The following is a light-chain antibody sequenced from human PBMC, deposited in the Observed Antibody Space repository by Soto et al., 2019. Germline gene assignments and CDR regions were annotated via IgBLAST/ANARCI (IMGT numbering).Light chain of an antibody. Sequence: QSALTQPASVSGSPGQSITISCTGTSSGVGGYNYVSWYQQHPGNAPRLMIYEVNNRPSGVPNRFSGSKSGNTASLTISGLQAEDEADYYCSSKTSSRTPVVFGTGTKVTVL. CDR3: SSKTSSRTPVV. CDR1: SSGVGGYNY. V-gene: IGLV2-14*01. J-gene: IGLJ1*01. CDR2: EVN.